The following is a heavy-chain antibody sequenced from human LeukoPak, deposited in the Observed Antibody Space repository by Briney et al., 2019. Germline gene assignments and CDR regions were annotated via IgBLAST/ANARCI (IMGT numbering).Heavy chain of an antibody. CDR1: GYTFTSYG. Sequence: ASVKVSCKASGYTFTSYGISWVRQAPGQGLEWMGWISAYNGNTNYAQKLQGRVTMTTDTSTSTAYMELRSLRSDDTAVYYCARADIGAAKPTFNDYWGQGTLVTVSS. D-gene: IGHD5-12*01. J-gene: IGHJ4*02. V-gene: IGHV1-18*01. CDR2: ISAYNGNT. CDR3: ARADIGAAKPTFNDY.